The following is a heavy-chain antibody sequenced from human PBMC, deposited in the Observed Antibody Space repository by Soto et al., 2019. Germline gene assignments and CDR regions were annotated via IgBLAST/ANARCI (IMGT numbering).Heavy chain of an antibody. J-gene: IGHJ6*02. Sequence: KSSETLSLTCTVAGGSISSYYWSWIRQPPGKGLEWIGYIYYSGSTNYNPSLTSRVTMLVDPSENMFSLKLSYVTAADTAVYYCARGIRYSAFWSGYYNPYYSGMDVWGQGTMVTVSS. CDR1: GGSISSYY. CDR2: IYYSGST. D-gene: IGHD3-3*01. V-gene: IGHV4-59*01. CDR3: ARGIRYSAFWSGYYNPYYSGMDV.